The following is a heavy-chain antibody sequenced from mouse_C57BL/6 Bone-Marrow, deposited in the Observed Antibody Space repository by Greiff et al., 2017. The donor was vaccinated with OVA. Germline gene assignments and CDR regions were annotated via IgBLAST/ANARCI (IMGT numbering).Heavy chain of an antibody. D-gene: IGHD5-1*01. CDR1: GYTFTDYY. V-gene: IGHV1-26*01. J-gene: IGHJ1*03. Sequence: EVQLQQSGPVLVKPGASVKISCKASGYTFTDYYMNWVKQSHGKSLEWIGDINPNNGGTSYNQKFKGKATLTVDKSSSTAYMELRSLTSEDSAVYYCARQYLTRGYFDVWGTGTTVTVSS. CDR2: INPNNGGT. CDR3: ARQYLTRGYFDV.